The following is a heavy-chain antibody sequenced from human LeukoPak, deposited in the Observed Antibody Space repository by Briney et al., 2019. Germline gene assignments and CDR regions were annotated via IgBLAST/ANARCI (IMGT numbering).Heavy chain of an antibody. CDR1: GFTLTNFA. CDR2: MSSDGGTT. J-gene: IGHJ4*02. Sequence: GGSLRLSCATSGFTLTNFAMHWVRQAPGKGLEYVSAMSSDGGTTYYANSVKGRFTMSGDKSKNAVYLQMGSLRPDDMAVYYCARGGSLSAYDSWGQGTLVTVSS. D-gene: IGHD2/OR15-2a*01. CDR3: ARGGSLSAYDS. V-gene: IGHV3-64*01.